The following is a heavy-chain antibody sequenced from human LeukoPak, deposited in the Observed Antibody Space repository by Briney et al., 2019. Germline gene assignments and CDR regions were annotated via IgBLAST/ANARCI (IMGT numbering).Heavy chain of an antibody. CDR3: ARGTILGITMIVDY. Sequence: PSETLSLTCTVSGGSISSYYWSWIRQPPGKGLEWIGYIYYSGSTNYNPSLKSRVTISVDTSKNQFSLKLSSVTAADTAVYYCARGTILGITMIVDYWGQGTLVTVSS. CDR1: GGSISSYY. V-gene: IGHV4-59*08. J-gene: IGHJ4*02. CDR2: IYYSGST. D-gene: IGHD3-22*01.